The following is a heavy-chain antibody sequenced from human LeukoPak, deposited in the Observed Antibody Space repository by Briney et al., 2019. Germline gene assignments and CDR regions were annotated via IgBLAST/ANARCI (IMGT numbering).Heavy chain of an antibody. CDR3: AKDRDSSGWYVDY. D-gene: IGHD6-19*01. J-gene: IGHJ4*02. CDR1: GFTFSSYT. CDR2: MSGSSGST. V-gene: IGHV3-23*01. Sequence: GGSLRLSCAAYGFTFSSYTMSWVRQAPGKGLEWVSAMSGSSGSTYYTYSLKGLFTISRDNTKNTLYLQMNSLRAEDTAVYYCAKDRDSSGWYVDYWGQGTVVIVSA.